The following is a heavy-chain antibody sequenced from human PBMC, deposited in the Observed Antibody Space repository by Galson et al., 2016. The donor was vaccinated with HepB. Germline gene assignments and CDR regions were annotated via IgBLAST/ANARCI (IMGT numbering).Heavy chain of an antibody. D-gene: IGHD1-26*01. CDR3: ARGSTLHS. CDR1: GDSVSSDSTS. J-gene: IGHJ4*02. CDR2: TYYRSKWYN. Sequence: CAISGDSVSSDSTSWNWIRQSPSRGLEWPGRTYYRSKWYNDYAASVESRITINPDTSNNQFSLRLDSVTPEDTAVYYCARGSTLHSWGQGTLVTVSS. V-gene: IGHV6-1*01.